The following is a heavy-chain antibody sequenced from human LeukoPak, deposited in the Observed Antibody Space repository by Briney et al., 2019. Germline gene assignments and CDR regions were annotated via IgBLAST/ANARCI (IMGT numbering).Heavy chain of an antibody. CDR2: ISHSGGT. D-gene: IGHD1-1*01. CDR1: GESFSGYY. Sequence: SETLSLTCAVYGESFSGYYWSWIRQPPGKGLEWIGSISHSGGTFYSPSLKSRVTISVDTSKNQFSLKLSSVTAADTAVYYCARDPSGTTGKNYFDYWGQGTLVTVSS. CDR3: ARDPSGTTGKNYFDY. J-gene: IGHJ4*02. V-gene: IGHV4-38-2*02.